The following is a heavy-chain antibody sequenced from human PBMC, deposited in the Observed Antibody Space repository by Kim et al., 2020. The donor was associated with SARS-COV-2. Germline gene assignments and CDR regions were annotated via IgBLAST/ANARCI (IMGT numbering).Heavy chain of an antibody. D-gene: IGHD5-18*01. CDR2: IWYDGSNK. V-gene: IGHV3-33*06. CDR3: AKDRRGYSYGLGY. J-gene: IGHJ4*02. CDR1: GFTFSSYG. Sequence: GGSLRLSCAASGFTFSSYGMHWVRQAPGKGLEWVAVIWYDGSNKYYADSVKGRFTISRDNSKNTLYLQMNSLRAEDTAVYYCAKDRRGYSYGLGYWGQGTLVTVSS.